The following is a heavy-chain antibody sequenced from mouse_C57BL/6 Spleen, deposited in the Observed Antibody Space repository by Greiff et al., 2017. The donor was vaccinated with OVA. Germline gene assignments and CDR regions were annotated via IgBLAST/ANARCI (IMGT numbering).Heavy chain of an antibody. J-gene: IGHJ1*03. Sequence: EVQLQQSGPGLVKPSQSLSLTCSVTGYSITSGYYWNWIRQFPGNKLEWMGYISYDGSNNYNPSLKNRISITRDTSKNQFFLKLNSVTTEDTATYYWARDYDGSSYGYFDVWGTGTTVTVSS. CDR3: ARDYDGSSYGYFDV. CDR2: ISYDGSN. CDR1: GYSITSGYY. D-gene: IGHD1-1*01. V-gene: IGHV3-6*01.